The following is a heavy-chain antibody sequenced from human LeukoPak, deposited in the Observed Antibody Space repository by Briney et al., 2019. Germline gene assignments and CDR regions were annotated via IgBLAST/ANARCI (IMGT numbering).Heavy chain of an antibody. CDR3: VRRDYYDSSGFGN. D-gene: IGHD3-22*01. J-gene: IGHJ4*02. CDR1: GGSFSGYY. V-gene: IGHV4-34*01. CDR2: INRSGST. Sequence: SETLSLTCAVYGGSFSGYYWSWIRQPPGKGLEWIGEINRSGSTNYNPSLKSRVTISVDTSKNQFSLKLSSVTAADTAGYYFVRRDYYDSSGFGNWGQGTLVPVSS.